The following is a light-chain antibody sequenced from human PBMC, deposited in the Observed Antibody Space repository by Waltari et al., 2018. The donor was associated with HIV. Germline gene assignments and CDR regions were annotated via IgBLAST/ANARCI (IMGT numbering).Light chain of an antibody. CDR1: QGISNY. J-gene: IGKJ3*01. V-gene: IGKV1-9*01. CDR3: LQSRSFTFT. Sequence: DIQLTQSPSFLSASVGDRAIITCRASQGISNYLAWYQQEPGKAPKLLVYAASTLQSGVPSRFSGSGSGTELTLTISSLQPEDFATYYCLQSRSFTFTFGPGTKVDIK. CDR2: AAS.